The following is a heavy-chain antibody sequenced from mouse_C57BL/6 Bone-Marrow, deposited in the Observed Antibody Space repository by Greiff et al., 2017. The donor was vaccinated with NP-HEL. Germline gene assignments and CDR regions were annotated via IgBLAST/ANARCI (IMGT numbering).Heavy chain of an antibody. V-gene: IGHV1-81*01. J-gene: IGHJ2*01. CDR1: GYTFTSYG. D-gene: IGHD2-5*01. CDR3: ANFYSNYVYFDY. CDR2: IYPRSGNT. Sequence: VMLVESGAELARPGASVKLSCKASGYTFTSYGISWVKQRTGQGLEWIGEIYPRSGNTYYNEKFKGKATLTADKSSSTAYMELRSLTSEDSAVYFCANFYSNYVYFDYWGQGTTLTVSS.